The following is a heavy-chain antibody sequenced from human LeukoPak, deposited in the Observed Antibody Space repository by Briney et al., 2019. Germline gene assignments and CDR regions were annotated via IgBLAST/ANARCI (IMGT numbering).Heavy chain of an antibody. CDR3: VRVTGLLWFGQPIRFDP. CDR2: MNPNSGNT. CDR1: GYTFTSYG. Sequence: ASVKVSCKASGYTFTSYGISWVRQAPGQGLEWMGWMNPNSGNTGYAQKFQGRVIMTRNTSISTAYMELSSLRSEDTAVYYCVRVTGLLWFGQPIRFDPWGQGTLVTVSS. D-gene: IGHD3-10*01. V-gene: IGHV1-8*02. J-gene: IGHJ5*02.